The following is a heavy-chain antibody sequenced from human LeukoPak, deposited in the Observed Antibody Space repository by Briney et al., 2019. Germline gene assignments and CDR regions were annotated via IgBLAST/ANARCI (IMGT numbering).Heavy chain of an antibody. CDR2: TRFDGSIK. D-gene: IGHD1-1*01. V-gene: IGHV3-33*01. Sequence: GGSLRLSCAVSGFIFSDYGFHWVRQAPGKGLEWVAVTRFDGSIKQYADSVKGRFTISRDDSKNTLYLQRNFLKSEYTAVYYCARWGGTRQYYFDYWGQGTLVTVSS. J-gene: IGHJ4*02. CDR3: ARWGGTRQYYFDY. CDR1: GFIFSDYG.